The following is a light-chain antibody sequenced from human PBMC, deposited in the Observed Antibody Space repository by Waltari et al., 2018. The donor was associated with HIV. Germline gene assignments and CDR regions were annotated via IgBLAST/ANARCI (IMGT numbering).Light chain of an antibody. Sequence: QSALTQPAPASQSPGQCITISFNGLSRDDARYKSVPSHRQHPGKAPKLIIYYVSNRPSGVSNRFSGSKSGNTASLTISGPQASDDADYYCSSYTSTSALYVVFGGGTKLTVL. CDR2: YVS. CDR1: SRDDARYKS. J-gene: IGLJ2*01. CDR3: SSYTSTSALYVV. V-gene: IGLV2-14*03.